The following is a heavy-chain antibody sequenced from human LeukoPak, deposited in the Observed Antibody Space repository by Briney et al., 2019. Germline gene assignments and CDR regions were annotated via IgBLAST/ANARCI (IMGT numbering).Heavy chain of an antibody. CDR2: IQEDGKKE. D-gene: IGHD1-26*01. CDR3: VRQMVGASFDY. V-gene: IGHV3-7*01. CDR1: GFTFTKFW. Sequence: GESLRLSCEASGFTFTKFWMSWVRQAPGKGLEWVANIQEDGKKENYVDSVRGRFSISRDDAKNSLYLQMNSLRAEDTAVYYCVRQMVGASFDYWGQGTLVTVSS. J-gene: IGHJ4*02.